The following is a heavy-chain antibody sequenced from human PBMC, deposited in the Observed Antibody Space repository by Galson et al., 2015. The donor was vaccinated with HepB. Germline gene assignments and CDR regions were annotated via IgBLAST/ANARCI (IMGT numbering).Heavy chain of an antibody. CDR2: ISATSYSS. J-gene: IGHJ4*02. CDR1: GFTYDNSV. D-gene: IGHD3-10*01. V-gene: IGHV3-23*01. CDR3: ARRGITLLRGVQTYYFDH. Sequence: SLRLSCAASGFTYDNSVMSWVRQAPGRGLEWVSTISATSYSSYYADSVKGRFTVSRDNSKNTLYLQMNGLRAEDTAVYYCARRGITLLRGVQTYYFDHWGQGTLVTVSS.